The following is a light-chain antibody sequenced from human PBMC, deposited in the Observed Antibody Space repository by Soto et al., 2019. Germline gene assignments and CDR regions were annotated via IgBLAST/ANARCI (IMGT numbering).Light chain of an antibody. CDR1: QSLSSSY. J-gene: IGKJ1*01. Sequence: DIVLTQSPGTLSLSTGERATLSCRASQSLSSSYLAWYQQKPGQAPRLLVYGASTRATGIPDRFSSSGSGTDFTLTISRLEPEDFAVYYCQQYGNSPWTFGQGTKVEIK. V-gene: IGKV3-20*01. CDR3: QQYGNSPWT. CDR2: GAS.